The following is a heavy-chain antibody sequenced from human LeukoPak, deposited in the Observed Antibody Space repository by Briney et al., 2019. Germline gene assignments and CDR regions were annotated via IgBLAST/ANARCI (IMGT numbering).Heavy chain of an antibody. D-gene: IGHD3-22*01. J-gene: IGHJ4*02. CDR3: ARRGRSGYSPFDY. CDR1: GGTFSSYA. Sequence: ASVKVPCKASGGTFSSYAISWVRQAPGQGLEWMGGIIPIFGTANYAQKFQGRVTITTDESTSTAYMELSSLRSEDTAVYYCARRGRSGYSPFDYWGQGTLVTVSS. CDR2: IIPIFGTA. V-gene: IGHV1-69*05.